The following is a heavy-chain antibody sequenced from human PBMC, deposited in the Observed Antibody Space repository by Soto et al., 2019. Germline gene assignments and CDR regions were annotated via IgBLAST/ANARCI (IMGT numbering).Heavy chain of an antibody. CDR2: ISSSGSTI. J-gene: IGHJ6*03. D-gene: IGHD2-8*01. Sequence: QVQLVESGGGLVKPGGSLRLSCAASGFTFSDYYMSWIRQAPGKGLEWVAYISSSGSTIYYADSVKGRFTISRDNAKNSLYLQMNSLSAEYTAVYYCASPRTIRYYYYMDVWGKGTTVTVSS. CDR1: GFTFSDYY. CDR3: ASPRTIRYYYYMDV. V-gene: IGHV3-11*01.